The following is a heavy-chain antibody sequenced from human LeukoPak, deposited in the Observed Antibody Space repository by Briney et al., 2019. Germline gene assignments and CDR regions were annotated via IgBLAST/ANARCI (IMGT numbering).Heavy chain of an antibody. J-gene: IGHJ3*02. V-gene: IGHV4-39*01. Sequence: SETLSLTCTVSGDSITSGNYCWGWIRQPPGKGLEWMGSITYSGSTYYNPSLKSRVTVSVDMSKNQFSLKLRSVTAADTAVYYCVRPRTSGWSLNAFDIWGQGIMVTVSS. D-gene: IGHD6-19*01. CDR2: ITYSGST. CDR3: VRPRTSGWSLNAFDI. CDR1: GDSITSGNYC.